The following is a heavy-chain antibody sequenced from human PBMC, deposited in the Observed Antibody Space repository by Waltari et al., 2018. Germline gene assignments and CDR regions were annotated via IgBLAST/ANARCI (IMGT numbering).Heavy chain of an antibody. J-gene: IGHJ4*02. Sequence: QVQLQESGPGLVKPSQTLSLTCTVSGGSISSDDYCWNWNRQPPGKGLEWIGYIFYSGSTYYNPSLKSRVTISVDTSKTQFSLKLSSVTAADTAVYYCARDSVVAGGGFDYWGQGTLVTVSS. CDR3: ARDSVVAGGGFDY. D-gene: IGHD2-15*01. V-gene: IGHV4-30-4*08. CDR1: GGSISSDDYC. CDR2: IFYSGST.